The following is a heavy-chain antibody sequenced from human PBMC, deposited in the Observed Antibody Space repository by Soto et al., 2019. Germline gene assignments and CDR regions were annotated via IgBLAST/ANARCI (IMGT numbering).Heavy chain of an antibody. Sequence: EVQLLESGGGLVQPGGSLRLSCAASGFTFSSYAMSWVRQAPGKGLEWVSAISGSGGSTYYADSVKGRFTISRDNSKNTLYLQMNSLRAEDTAVYYCANEEVVAATDLLVYYYYYMDVWGKGTTVTVSS. V-gene: IGHV3-23*01. CDR3: ANEEVVAATDLLVYYYYYMDV. CDR1: GFTFSSYA. J-gene: IGHJ6*03. D-gene: IGHD2-15*01. CDR2: ISGSGGST.